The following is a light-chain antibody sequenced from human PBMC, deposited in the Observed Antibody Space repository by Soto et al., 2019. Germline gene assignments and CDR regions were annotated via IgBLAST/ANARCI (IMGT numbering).Light chain of an antibody. V-gene: IGKV1-9*01. CDR1: QGISSY. CDR2: AAS. CDR3: QQLNSYTRT. J-gene: IGKJ5*01. Sequence: IQLTQSPSSLSSSLGDRATITCRASQGISSYLAWYQQKPGKAPKLLIYAASTLQSGVPSRFSGSVSGTDGTITISSLKKEDGATYYCQQLNSYTRTFGQGTRLEIK.